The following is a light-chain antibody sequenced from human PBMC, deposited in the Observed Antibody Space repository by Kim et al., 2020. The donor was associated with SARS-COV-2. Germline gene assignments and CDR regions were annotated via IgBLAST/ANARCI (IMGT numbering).Light chain of an antibody. CDR1: SLRSYY. J-gene: IGLJ2*01. Sequence: VALGQPVRITCQGDSLRSYYVTWYQQKPGQAPIVVIYGKNNRPSGIPDRFSGSSSGNTASLTITGTQAGDEADYYCNSRDSNDNVVFGGGTQLTVL. CDR3: NSRDSNDNVV. V-gene: IGLV3-19*01. CDR2: GKN.